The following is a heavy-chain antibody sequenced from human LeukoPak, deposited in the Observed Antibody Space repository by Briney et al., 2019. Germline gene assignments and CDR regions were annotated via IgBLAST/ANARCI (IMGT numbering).Heavy chain of an antibody. Sequence: ASETLSLTCTVSGYSISSGYYWGWIRQPPGKELEWIGSIYHSGSTYYNPSLKSRVTISVDTSKNQFSLKLSSVTAADTAVYYCARSYYYGSGSYPYYFDYWGQGTLVTVSS. D-gene: IGHD3-10*01. V-gene: IGHV4-38-2*02. J-gene: IGHJ4*02. CDR3: ARSYYYGSGSYPYYFDY. CDR1: GYSISSGYY. CDR2: IYHSGST.